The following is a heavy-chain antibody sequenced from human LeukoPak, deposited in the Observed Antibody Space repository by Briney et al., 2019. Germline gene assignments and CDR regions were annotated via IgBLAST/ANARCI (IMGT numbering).Heavy chain of an antibody. CDR3: ARGGSSSSRRWFDP. D-gene: IGHD6-6*01. Sequence: ASVKVSCKASGGTFSSYAISWVRQAPGQGLEWMGGIIPIFGTANYAQKFQGRVTITTDESTSTAYMELSSLRSEDTAVYYCARGGSSSSRRWFDPWGQGTLVTVSS. CDR1: GGTFSSYA. J-gene: IGHJ5*02. CDR2: IIPIFGTA. V-gene: IGHV1-69*05.